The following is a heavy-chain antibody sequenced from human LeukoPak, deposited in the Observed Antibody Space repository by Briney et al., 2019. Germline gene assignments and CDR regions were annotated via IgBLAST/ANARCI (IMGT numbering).Heavy chain of an antibody. CDR2: ISGSGGTT. CDR1: GFTVSSNY. V-gene: IGHV3-23*01. D-gene: IGHD3-3*01. CDR3: AKWGPRWAYDFWSGLFYFDS. Sequence: PGGSLRLSCAASGFTVSSNYMSWVRQAPGKGLEWVSAISGSGGTTYYADSVKGRFTFSRDNSKNTLYLQMNSLRAEDTAVFYCAKWGPRWAYDFWSGLFYFDSWGQGTLVTVSS. J-gene: IGHJ4*02.